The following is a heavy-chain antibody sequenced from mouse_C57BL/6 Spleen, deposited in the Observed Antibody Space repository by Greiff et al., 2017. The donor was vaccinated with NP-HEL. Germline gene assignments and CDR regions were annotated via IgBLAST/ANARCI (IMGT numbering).Heavy chain of an antibody. J-gene: IGHJ4*01. Sequence: EVKLMESGGGLVKPGGSLKLSCAASGFTFSSSTMSWVRQTPEKRLEWVATISGGGGYTYYPDSVKCRFTISRDNAKNTLYLQMSILSSEDTALYYCARGGLDAMDDWGQGTAVTVSA. V-gene: IGHV5-9*01. CDR1: GFTFSSST. D-gene: IGHD3-1*01. CDR3: ARGGLDAMDD. CDR2: ISGGGGYT.